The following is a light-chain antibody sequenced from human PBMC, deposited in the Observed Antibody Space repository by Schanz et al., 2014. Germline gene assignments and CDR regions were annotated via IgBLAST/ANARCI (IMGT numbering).Light chain of an antibody. J-gene: IGLJ2*01. CDR2: NNN. Sequence: QSVLTQPPSVSGAPGQRVTISCTGGSSNLGTNFQVHWYQQLPGTAPKLLIYNNNIWPSGVPDRFSGSKSGTSASLAITGLQPEDEADYFCQSYDKSLSVVIFGGGTKVTVL. CDR3: QSYDKSLSVVI. CDR1: SSNLGTNFQ. V-gene: IGLV1-40*01.